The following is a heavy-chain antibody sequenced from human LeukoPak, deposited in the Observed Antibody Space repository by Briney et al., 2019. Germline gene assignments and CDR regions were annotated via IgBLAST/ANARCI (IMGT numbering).Heavy chain of an antibody. J-gene: IGHJ4*01. CDR1: GYIFSELS. D-gene: IGHD3-16*01. CDR3: AIDTVYYDPPSY. V-gene: IGHV1-24*01. CDR2: SDPENGKT. Sequence: VSVKVSCKVSGYIFSELSMHWVRQSPGEGLEWMGGSDPENGKTVYAQNFQGRVTMTEDTSADTAYMELSSLRSEDTAVYYCAIDTVYYDPPSYWGQGTLVTVSS.